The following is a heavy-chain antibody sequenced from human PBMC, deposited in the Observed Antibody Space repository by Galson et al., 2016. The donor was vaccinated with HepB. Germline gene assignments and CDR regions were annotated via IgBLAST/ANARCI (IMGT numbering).Heavy chain of an antibody. V-gene: IGHV3-11*04. CDR3: VRGGDTVIGAAFDV. D-gene: IGHD5-18*01. CDR1: GFTFSDYY. CDR2: ISSRSSTI. J-gene: IGHJ3*01. Sequence: SLRLSCAASGFTFSDYYMNWIRQAPGKGLEWISYISSRSSTIYYADSVKGRFTISRDNAKNSLFLRMNSLRAEDTAVYYCVRGGDTVIGAAFDVWGQGTMVTVSS.